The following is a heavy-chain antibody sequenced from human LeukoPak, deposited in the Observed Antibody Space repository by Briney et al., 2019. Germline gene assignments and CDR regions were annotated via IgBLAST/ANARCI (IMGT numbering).Heavy chain of an antibody. CDR2: FDPEDDET. J-gene: IGHJ4*02. Sequence: GASVKVSCKVSGYTLTELSMHWVRQAPGKGPEWMGGFDPEDDETIYAQKFQGRVTMTEDTSTDTAYMELSSLRSEDTAVYYCARGFYGGNAYYFDYWGQGTLVTVSS. CDR3: ARGFYGGNAYYFDY. CDR1: GYTLTELS. D-gene: IGHD4-23*01. V-gene: IGHV1-24*01.